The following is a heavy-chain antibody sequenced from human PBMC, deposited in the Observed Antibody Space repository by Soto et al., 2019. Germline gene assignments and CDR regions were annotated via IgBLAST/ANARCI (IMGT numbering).Heavy chain of an antibody. J-gene: IGHJ4*02. CDR2: IYYSGST. V-gene: IGHV4-39*01. Sequence: PSETLSLTCTVSGGSISSSSYYWGWIRQPPGKGLEWIGSIYYSGSTYYNPSLKSRVTISVDTSKNQFSLKLSSVTAADTAVYYCARAPGGYDILTGYYWDLDYWGQGTLVTVSS. D-gene: IGHD3-9*01. CDR3: ARAPGGYDILTGYYWDLDY. CDR1: GGSISSSSYY.